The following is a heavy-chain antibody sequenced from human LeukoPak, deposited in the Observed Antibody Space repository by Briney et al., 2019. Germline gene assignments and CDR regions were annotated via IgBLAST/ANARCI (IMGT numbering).Heavy chain of an antibody. V-gene: IGHV3-9*03. J-gene: IGHJ6*03. Sequence: PGGSLRLSCEGSGFTFSTYGMSWVRQAPGKGLEWVSGISWNSGSIDYADSVKGRFTISRDNAKNSLYLQMNSLRAEDMALYYCAKDGAPLAPVLGYYMDVWGKGTTVTVSS. CDR3: AKDGAPLAPVLGYYMDV. D-gene: IGHD5/OR15-5a*01. CDR2: ISWNSGSI. CDR1: GFTFSTYG.